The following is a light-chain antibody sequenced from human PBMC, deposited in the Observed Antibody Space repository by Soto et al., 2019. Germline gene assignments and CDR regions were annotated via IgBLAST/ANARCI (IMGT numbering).Light chain of an antibody. J-gene: IGLJ2*01. Sequence: QAVVTQEPSLTVSPGGTVTLTCGSSTGAVTSNHHPYWFQQKAGQAPRTLIYDTSNKHSWTPARFSGSLLGDKAALTLSGAQLEDGAHYSCLLSNNAAGVFGGGTKPPVL. CDR1: TGAVTSNHH. CDR2: DTS. V-gene: IGLV7-46*01. CDR3: LLSNNAAGV.